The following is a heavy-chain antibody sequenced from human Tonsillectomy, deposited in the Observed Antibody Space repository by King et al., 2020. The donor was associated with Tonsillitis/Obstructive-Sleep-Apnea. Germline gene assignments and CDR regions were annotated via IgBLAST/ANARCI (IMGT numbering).Heavy chain of an antibody. Sequence: EVQLVESGGGLVQPGGSLRLSCAASGFSFSSYAMAWVRQAPGKGLEWVSAISSSGGRTFYADSVKGRFTISRDNSKNTLYLQMNSLRAEDTAVYYCSKDPPRGGVTGGRAFDIWGQGTMVTVSS. J-gene: IGHJ3*02. CDR3: SKDPPRGGVTGGRAFDI. CDR2: ISSSGGRT. D-gene: IGHD3-16*01. CDR1: GFSFSSYA. V-gene: IGHV3-23*04.